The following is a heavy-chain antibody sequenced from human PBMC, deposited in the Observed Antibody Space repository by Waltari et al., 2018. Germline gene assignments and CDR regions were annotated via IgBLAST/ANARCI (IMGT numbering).Heavy chain of an antibody. J-gene: IGHJ4*02. D-gene: IGHD4-17*01. Sequence: EVQLVQSGAEVKKPGESLKISCKGPGYSFHCYWIGSVPHMPGKGLEWMGIIYPGDPDTRYSPSFQGQVTISADKSISTAYLQWSSLKASDTAMYYCARLGETTVTTGLDYWGQGTLVTVSS. CDR3: ARLGETTVTTGLDY. CDR2: IYPGDPDT. V-gene: IGHV5-51*03. CDR1: GYSFHCYW.